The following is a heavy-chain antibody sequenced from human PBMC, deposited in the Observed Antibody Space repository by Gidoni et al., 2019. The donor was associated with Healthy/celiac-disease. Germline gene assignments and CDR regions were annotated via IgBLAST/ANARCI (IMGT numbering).Heavy chain of an antibody. CDR2: TSPSGRT. V-gene: IGHV4-30-2*01. D-gene: IGHD6-13*01. J-gene: IGHJ4*02. Sequence: QLQLQESGSGLVKPSQPLSLTCAVSGGSSSSGGYSWSWIRQPPGKGLDWIGYTSPSGRTYYNPSLKSRVTISVDRSKNQFSLKLSSVTAADTAVYYCARAAAGIWIDYWGQGTLVTVSS. CDR3: ARAAAGIWIDY. CDR1: GGSSSSGGYS.